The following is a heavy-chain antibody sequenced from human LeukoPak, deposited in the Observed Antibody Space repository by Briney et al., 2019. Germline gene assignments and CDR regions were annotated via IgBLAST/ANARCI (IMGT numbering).Heavy chain of an antibody. CDR3: ARHSPIVVVPAAIRRYNWFDP. CDR2: IYYSGST. Sequence: PSETLSLTCTVSGGSISSYYWSWIRQPPGKGLEWIGYIYYSGSTNYNPSLKSRVTISVDTSKNQFSLKLSSVTAADTAVYYCARHSPIVVVPAAIRRYNWFDPWGQGTLVTVSS. D-gene: IGHD2-2*01. V-gene: IGHV4-59*08. J-gene: IGHJ5*02. CDR1: GGSISSYY.